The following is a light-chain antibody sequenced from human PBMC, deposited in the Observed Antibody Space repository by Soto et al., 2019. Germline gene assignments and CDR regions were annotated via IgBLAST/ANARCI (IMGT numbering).Light chain of an antibody. CDR1: QSVSSN. CDR3: QQRSNWSIT. J-gene: IGKJ5*01. V-gene: IGKV3-11*01. Sequence: ETVMTQSPATLSVSPVERATLSCMASQSVSSNLAWYQQKPGQAPRLLIYDASNRATGIPARFSGSGSGTDFTLTISSLEPEDFAVYYCQQRSNWSITFGQGTRLEIK. CDR2: DAS.